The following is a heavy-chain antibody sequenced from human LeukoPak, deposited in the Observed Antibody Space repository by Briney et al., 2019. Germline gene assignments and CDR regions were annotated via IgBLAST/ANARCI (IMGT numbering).Heavy chain of an antibody. CDR1: GFTFSSYN. V-gene: IGHV3-48*01. CDR3: AKDSLRERIVGSTTRGVNDY. J-gene: IGHJ4*02. Sequence: GGSLRLSCAASGFTFSSYNMNWVRQAPGKGLEWVSYVSSSISTIYYADSVKGRFTISRDNSKNTLYLQMNSLRGEDTAVYYCAKDSLRERIVGSTTRGVNDYWGQGTLVTVSS. CDR2: VSSSISTI. D-gene: IGHD1-26*01.